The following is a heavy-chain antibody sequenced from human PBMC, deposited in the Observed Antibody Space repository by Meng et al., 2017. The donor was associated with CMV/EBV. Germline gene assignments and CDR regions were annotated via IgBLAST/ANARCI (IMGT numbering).Heavy chain of an antibody. V-gene: IGHV3-11*01. CDR3: ARGKAYGVWIGYYTTTYHGMDV. CDR1: GFTFSDYY. CDR2: ISGSGDTI. Sequence: GESLKISCAASGFTFSDYYMTWIRQAPGKGLEWVSYISGSGDTIYYADSVKGRFTISRDNAKNSLYLQMNSLRAEDTALYYCARGKAYGVWIGYYTTTYHGMDVWGQGTSVTVSS. J-gene: IGHJ6*01. D-gene: IGHD3-3*01.